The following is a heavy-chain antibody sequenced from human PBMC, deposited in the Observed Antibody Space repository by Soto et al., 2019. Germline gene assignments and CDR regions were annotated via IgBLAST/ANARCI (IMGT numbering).Heavy chain of an antibody. J-gene: IGHJ6*02. Sequence: SETLSLTCTVSGGSISGYYWSWIRQPPGKGLEWIGYIYYSGSADYNPSLGSRVTISIDTSKNQFSLKLTSVTAADTAVYYCARGVGLGYYYYHMDLWGQGTTVTVSS. CDR1: GGSISGYY. CDR2: IYYSGSA. CDR3: ARGVGLGYYYYHMDL. V-gene: IGHV4-59*01. D-gene: IGHD3-10*01.